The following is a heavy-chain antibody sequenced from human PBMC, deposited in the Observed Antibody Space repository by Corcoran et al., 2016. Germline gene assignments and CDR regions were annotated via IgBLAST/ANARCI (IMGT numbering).Heavy chain of an antibody. CDR3: ARVAESFGGARDN. V-gene: IGHV4-34*01. CDR2: INHSGST. J-gene: IGHJ4*02. D-gene: IGHD3-16*01. Sequence: QVQLQEWGAGLLKPSETLSLTCAVYGGSFSGYNWIWIRQPPGTGLEWIGEINHSGSTNYNPSLKSRVTISVDTAKNQFSLKLSPVTAADTAVYYYARVAESFGGARDNWGQGSVVTVSS. CDR1: GGSFSGYN.